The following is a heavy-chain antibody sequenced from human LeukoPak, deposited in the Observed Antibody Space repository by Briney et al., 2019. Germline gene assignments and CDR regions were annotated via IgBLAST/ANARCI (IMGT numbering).Heavy chain of an antibody. J-gene: IGHJ4*02. Sequence: ASVKLSCKASGYTFTNYHMHWVRHAPGQGHEWMGIINPSDGSTTYAQKFQGRVTMTRDMSTSTVYMELRSLRSEDTAFYYCASYLSGWPMKYWGQGTLVTVSS. CDR1: GYTFTNYH. CDR2: INPSDGST. CDR3: ASYLSGWPMKY. V-gene: IGHV1-46*01. D-gene: IGHD6-19*01.